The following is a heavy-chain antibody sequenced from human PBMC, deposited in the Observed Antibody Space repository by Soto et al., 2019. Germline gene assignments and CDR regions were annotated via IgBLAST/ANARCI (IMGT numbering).Heavy chain of an antibody. CDR2: IIPIIGVT. CDR1: GDTFNSYV. V-gene: IGHV1-69*17. CDR3: ARESLGGKGVDP. Sequence: QVQLVQSGAEVKRPGSSVKVSCESSGDTFNSYVISWVRQAPGQGLEWMAGIIPIIGVTHYAQKFQCRVTASALSCTGTAYMKLTNLGFEDSALDYCARESLGGKGVDPWCQGTLVTVSS. D-gene: IGHD3-16*01. J-gene: IGHJ5*02.